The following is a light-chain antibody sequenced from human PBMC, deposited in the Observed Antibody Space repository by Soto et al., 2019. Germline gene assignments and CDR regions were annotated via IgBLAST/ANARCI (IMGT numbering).Light chain of an antibody. CDR1: SSNIGAGYD. CDR2: GNS. CDR3: QSYDSSLGGSV. Sequence: QSVLTQPPSVSGAPGQRVTISCTGNSSNIGAGYDVHWYQQLPGTAPKLLIYGNSNRPSGVPDRFSGSKSGTSASLAITGLQAEDEADDYCQSYDSSLGGSVFGTGTKLTVL. J-gene: IGLJ1*01. V-gene: IGLV1-40*01.